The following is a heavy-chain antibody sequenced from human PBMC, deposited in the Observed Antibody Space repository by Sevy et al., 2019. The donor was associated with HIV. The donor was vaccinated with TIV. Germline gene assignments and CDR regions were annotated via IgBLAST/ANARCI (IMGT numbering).Heavy chain of an antibody. CDR1: GFTFDDYA. D-gene: IGHD4-4*01. CDR3: AKIGSFRGNYYAFDI. J-gene: IGHJ3*02. Sequence: GGSLRLSCAASGFTFDDYAMHWVRHAPGKGLEWVSGISWNSGSIGYADSVKGRFTISRDNAKNSLYLQMNSLRAEDTALYYCAKIGSFRGNYYAFDIWGQGTMVTVSS. V-gene: IGHV3-9*01. CDR2: ISWNSGSI.